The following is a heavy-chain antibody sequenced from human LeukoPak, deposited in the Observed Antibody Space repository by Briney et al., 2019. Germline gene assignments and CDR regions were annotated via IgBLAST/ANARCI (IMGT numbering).Heavy chain of an antibody. CDR3: ARSVTIFGVRVFDY. CDR1: GGSISSSSYY. D-gene: IGHD3-3*01. CDR2: IYTSGST. V-gene: IGHV4-61*02. Sequence: SETLSLTCTVSGGSISSSSYYWSWIRQPAGKGLEWIGRIYTSGSTNYNPSLKSRVTMSVDTSKNQFSLKLSSVTAADTAVYYCARSVTIFGVRVFDYWGQGTLVTVSS. J-gene: IGHJ4*02.